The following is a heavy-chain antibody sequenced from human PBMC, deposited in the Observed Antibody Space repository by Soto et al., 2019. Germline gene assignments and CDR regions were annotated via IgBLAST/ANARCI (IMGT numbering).Heavy chain of an antibody. J-gene: IGHJ5*02. CDR3: AKNQGVELVPLATVDWFDP. CDR1: GFIFENFG. Sequence: GGSLRLSCAASGFIFENFGMSWVRQAPGKGRELISSISGSGFKKYYADSVKGRFTISRDNSKSTVYLELNNLSAEDTAVYHCAKNQGVELVPLATVDWFDPWGQGSVVTVSS. D-gene: IGHD1-26*01. CDR2: ISGSGFKK. V-gene: IGHV3-23*01.